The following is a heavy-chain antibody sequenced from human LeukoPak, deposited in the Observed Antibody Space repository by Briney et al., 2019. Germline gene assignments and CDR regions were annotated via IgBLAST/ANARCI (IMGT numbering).Heavy chain of an antibody. CDR1: GFTFRRYG. CDR3: AREYHDSSGYLDY. J-gene: IGHJ4*02. CDR2: VSDSGRNT. V-gene: IGHV3-23*01. Sequence: GESLRLSCAASGFTFRRYGMTWVRQAPGKGLDWVSSVSDSGRNTYYADSVKGRFTISRDNSRNTLYLQMNGLRAEDTAVYYCAREYHDSSGYLDYWGQGTLDTVSS. D-gene: IGHD3-22*01.